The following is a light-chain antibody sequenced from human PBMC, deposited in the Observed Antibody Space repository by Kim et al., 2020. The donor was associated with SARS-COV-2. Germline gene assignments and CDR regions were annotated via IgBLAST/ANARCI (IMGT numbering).Light chain of an antibody. Sequence: EIVLTQSPDFQSVTPKEKVTITCRASQSIGGSLHWYQQKPDQSPNLLIKFASQSFSEVPSRFSGSGSGTDLTLTINSLEAEDAATYYCLQSSTLPYSFGQGTKLEI. V-gene: IGKV6-21*01. CDR3: LQSSTLPYS. CDR1: QSIGGS. CDR2: FAS. J-gene: IGKJ2*03.